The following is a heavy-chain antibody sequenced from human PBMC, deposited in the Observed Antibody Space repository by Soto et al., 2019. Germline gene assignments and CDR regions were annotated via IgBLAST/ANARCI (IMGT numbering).Heavy chain of an antibody. CDR1: GGSVSFYY. CDR2: IYASGSP. J-gene: IGHJ4*02. D-gene: IGHD1-26*01. Sequence: SETLSLTCTISGGSVSFYYWSWIRQSTGQGLEWMGYIYASGSPYYNPSLRSRVTISADTSKNQISLKLTSPTAADTAVYYCERGVGSSPPQYWGRGTLVTVS. V-gene: IGHV4-59*02. CDR3: ERGVGSSPPQY.